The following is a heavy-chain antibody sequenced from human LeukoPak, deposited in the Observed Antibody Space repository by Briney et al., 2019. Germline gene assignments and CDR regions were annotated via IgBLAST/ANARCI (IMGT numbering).Heavy chain of an antibody. V-gene: IGHV3-13*01. D-gene: IGHD6-19*01. CDR3: AKEPPAGIPAVAGTWDYYYMDV. CDR2: IDTAGDT. CDR1: GFTFSRYD. J-gene: IGHJ6*03. Sequence: GGSLRLSCAASGFTFSRYDMHWVRQATGKGLEWVSAIDTAGDTYYPGSVKGRFTISREDAKNSLYLQMNSLRAEDTAVYYCAKEPPAGIPAVAGTWDYYYMDVWGKGTTVTISS.